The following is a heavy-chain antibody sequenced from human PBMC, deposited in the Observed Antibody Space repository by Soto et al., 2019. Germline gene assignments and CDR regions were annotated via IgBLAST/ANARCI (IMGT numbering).Heavy chain of an antibody. V-gene: IGHV3-30*18. CDR2: ISYGGSNT. D-gene: IGHD3-22*01. Sequence: QVQLVESGGGVVQPGRSLRLSCAASGFTFSSYGMHWVRQAPGKGLEWVAVISYGGSNTYYADSVKGRFTISRDNSKNTLYLQMNSLRAEDTAVYYCEEDELDYYDGSGYPPYYFDYWGQGTLVTVSS. J-gene: IGHJ4*02. CDR3: EEDELDYYDGSGYPPYYFDY. CDR1: GFTFSSYG.